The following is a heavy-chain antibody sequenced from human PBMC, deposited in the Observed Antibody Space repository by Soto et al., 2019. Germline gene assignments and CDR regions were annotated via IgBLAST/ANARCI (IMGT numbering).Heavy chain of an antibody. J-gene: IGHJ6*02. Sequence: SESLSLASTVSGGSVCSSGYYGGWIRTPPGKGLEWIGNVYYGGSTYYNPSLKSRVTISVETSKSQFSLKLSSVTAADTAVYYCAGGDYYHSSGYYLYYYTMDVWGQGTTVTVSS. D-gene: IGHD3-22*01. V-gene: IGHV4-39*01. CDR1: GGSVCSSGYY. CDR2: VYYGGST. CDR3: AGGDYYHSSGYYLYYYTMDV.